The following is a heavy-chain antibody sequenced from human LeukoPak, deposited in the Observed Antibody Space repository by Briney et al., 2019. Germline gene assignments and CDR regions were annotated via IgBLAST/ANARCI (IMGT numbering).Heavy chain of an antibody. Sequence: PSETLSLTCTVSGGSISSYYWGWIRQPPEKELEWIGYIYNSGSTNYNPSLKSRVTISVDTSKNQFSLKLSSVTAADTAVYYCARAGSGYSFDSWGQGTLVTVSS. D-gene: IGHD3-3*01. CDR3: ARAGSGYSFDS. CDR2: IYNSGST. J-gene: IGHJ4*02. V-gene: IGHV4-59*01. CDR1: GGSISSYY.